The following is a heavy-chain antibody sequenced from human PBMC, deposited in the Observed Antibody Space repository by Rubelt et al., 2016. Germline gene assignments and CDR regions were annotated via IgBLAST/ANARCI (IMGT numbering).Heavy chain of an antibody. Sequence: QVHLVQSAIEVKKPGASVKISCKTSGYTFTTYGIIWVRRAPGQGLEWMGWINTYNDKTNYPQKFQGRVSMNTDSSTNTAYMELRSLRSDETAVYYCARGYFDSTGDFDYWGQGTLVTVSS. V-gene: IGHV1-18*01. CDR2: INTYNDKT. D-gene: IGHD3-22*01. J-gene: IGHJ4*02. CDR3: ARGYFDSTGDFDY. CDR1: GYTFTTYG.